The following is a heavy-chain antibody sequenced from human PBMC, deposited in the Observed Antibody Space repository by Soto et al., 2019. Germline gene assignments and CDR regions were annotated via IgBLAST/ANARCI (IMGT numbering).Heavy chain of an antibody. V-gene: IGHV3-48*02. CDR1: GFTFSSYS. CDR2: ITSSSSTI. Sequence: VQLVESGGGSVQPGGSLRVSCVASGFTFSSYSMNWVRQAPGKGLEWVSFITSSSSTIYYADSVKGRFTISRDNAKNSLYLQMNSLRDEDTAVYYCARGGARGDYVWFDPWGQGTLVTVSS. J-gene: IGHJ5*02. D-gene: IGHD4-17*01. CDR3: ARGGARGDYVWFDP.